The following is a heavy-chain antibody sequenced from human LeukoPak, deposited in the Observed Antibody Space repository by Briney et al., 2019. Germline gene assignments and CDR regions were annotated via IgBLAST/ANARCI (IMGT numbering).Heavy chain of an antibody. J-gene: IGHJ4*02. D-gene: IGHD3-10*01. CDR3: ARDKGPGVYFDY. CDR2: ISYDGSNK. CDR1: GFTFSSYA. Sequence: GGSLRLSCAASGFTFSSYAMHWVRQAPGKGLEWVAVISYDGSNKYYADSVKGRFTISSDNSKNTLYLQMNSLRAEDTAVYYCARDKGPGVYFDYWGQGTLVTVSS. V-gene: IGHV3-30-3*01.